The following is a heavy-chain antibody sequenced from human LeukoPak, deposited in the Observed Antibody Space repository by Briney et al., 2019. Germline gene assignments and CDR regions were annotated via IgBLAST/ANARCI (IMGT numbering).Heavy chain of an antibody. J-gene: IGHJ6*04. V-gene: IGHV5-10-1*01. CDR2: IDPSDSYT. CDR1: GYSFTSYR. D-gene: IGHD2-2*01. CDR3: ARHLDSAGAVPADYGMDV. Sequence: NRGESLKISCKGSGYSFTSYRISWVRQMPGKGLEWMGRIDPSDSYTNYSPSFQGHVTISADKSISTAYLQWSSLKASDTAMYYCARHLDSAGAVPADYGMDVWGKGTTVTVSS.